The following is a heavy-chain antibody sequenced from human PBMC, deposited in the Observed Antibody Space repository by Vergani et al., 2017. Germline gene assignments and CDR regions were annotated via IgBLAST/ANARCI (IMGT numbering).Heavy chain of an antibody. CDR3: ARGLTDDDSGWYSPGWFDP. V-gene: IGHV4-39*01. D-gene: IGHD6-19*01. Sequence: QLQLKESGPGLVKPSETLSLTCDVSGGSVTSTSYHWAWIRLPPGKGLEWIGSLYNPGKTYYNSSLESRLSLSVDTSTNQFFMRLNSVTAADTAVYYCARGLTDDDSGWYSPGWFDPWGQGITAIVSS. CDR1: GGSVTSTSYH. CDR2: LYNPGKT. J-gene: IGHJ5*02.